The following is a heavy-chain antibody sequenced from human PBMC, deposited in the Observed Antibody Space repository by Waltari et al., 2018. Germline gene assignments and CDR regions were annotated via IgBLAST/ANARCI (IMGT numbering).Heavy chain of an antibody. CDR2: IIPIFGTA. Sequence: QVQLVQSGAEVKKPGSSVTVSCKASGRTFSSYALSWVRQAPGQGLEWMGGIIPIFGTANYAQKFQGRVTITADESTSTAYMELSSLRSEDTAVYYCAKGHPDSSSWYSAFDIWGQGTMVTVSS. J-gene: IGHJ3*02. V-gene: IGHV1-69*01. CDR1: GRTFSSYA. D-gene: IGHD6-13*01. CDR3: AKGHPDSSSWYSAFDI.